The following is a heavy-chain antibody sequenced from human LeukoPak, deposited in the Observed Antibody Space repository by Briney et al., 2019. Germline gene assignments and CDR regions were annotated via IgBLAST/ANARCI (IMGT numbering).Heavy chain of an antibody. CDR2: LYSGSST. CDR3: ARVGDHFHWYLDL. D-gene: IGHD3-3*02. V-gene: IGHV3-53*01. CDR1: GFSVSTNY. J-gene: IGHJ2*01. Sequence: GGSLRLSCAASGFSVSTNYMSCVRQAPGKGLEWVSILYSGSSTYYADSVEGRFIVSRDSSKKTLSLQMNDLRAEDTAVYYCARVGDHFHWYLDLWGRGTLVTVSS.